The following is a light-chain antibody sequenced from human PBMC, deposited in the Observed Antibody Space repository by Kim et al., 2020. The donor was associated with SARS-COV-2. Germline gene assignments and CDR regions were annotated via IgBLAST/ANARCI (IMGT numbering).Light chain of an antibody. CDR1: SSNIGSNN. Sequence: SELTQPPSASGTPGQRVTISCSGSSSNIGSNNVNWYQQLPGTAPKLLIYSNNHRPSGVPDRLSGSKSGTSASLAISGLHSEDEADYYCEAWDDILNAVVFGGGTKVTVL. V-gene: IGLV1-44*01. CDR2: SNN. J-gene: IGLJ2*01. CDR3: EAWDDILNAVV.